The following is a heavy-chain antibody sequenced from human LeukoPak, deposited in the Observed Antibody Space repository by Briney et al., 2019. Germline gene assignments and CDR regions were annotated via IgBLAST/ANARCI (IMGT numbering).Heavy chain of an antibody. CDR3: TTGCGSGMPCSFSLVD. J-gene: IGHJ4*02. CDR2: IRSKTDGGTT. CDR1: GFTFSSAW. Sequence: PGGSLRLSCAASGFTFSSAWMYWVRQAPGKGLEWVGRIRSKTDGGTTDYAAPVKGRFTISRDDSKNTLYLRMNSLKTEDTAVYYCTTGCGSGMPCSFSLVDWGQGTLVTVSS. V-gene: IGHV3-15*01. D-gene: IGHD2-15*01.